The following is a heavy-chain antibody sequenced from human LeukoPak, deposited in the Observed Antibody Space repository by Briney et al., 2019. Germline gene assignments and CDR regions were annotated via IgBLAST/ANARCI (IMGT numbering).Heavy chain of an antibody. CDR2: ISAYNGNT. J-gene: IGHJ5*02. V-gene: IGHV1-18*01. CDR3: ARIQQSIAVAGMVIWFDP. CDR1: GYTFTSYG. Sequence: ASVKVSCKASGYTFTSYGISWVRQAPGQGLEWVGWISAYNGNTNYAQKLQGRVTMTTDTSTSTAYMELRSLRSDDTAVYYCARIQQSIAVAGMVIWFDPWGQGTLVTVSS. D-gene: IGHD6-19*01.